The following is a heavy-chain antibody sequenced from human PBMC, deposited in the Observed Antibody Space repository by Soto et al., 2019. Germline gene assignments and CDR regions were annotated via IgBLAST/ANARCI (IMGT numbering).Heavy chain of an antibody. V-gene: IGHV4-34*01. D-gene: IGHD3-22*01. CDR2: INHSGST. CDR3: ARGQYYYDSSGTPPGSAFDI. Sequence: SETLSLTCAVYGGSFSGYYWSWIRQPPGKGLEWIGEINHSGSTNYNPSLKSRVTISVDTSKNQFSLKLSSVTAADTAVYYCARGQYYYDSSGTPPGSAFDIWGQGTMVT. CDR1: GGSFSGYY. J-gene: IGHJ3*02.